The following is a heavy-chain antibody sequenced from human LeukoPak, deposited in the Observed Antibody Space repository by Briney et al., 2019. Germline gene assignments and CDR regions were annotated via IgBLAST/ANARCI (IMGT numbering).Heavy chain of an antibody. J-gene: IGHJ5*02. D-gene: IGHD6-19*01. Sequence: ASVKVSCKASGYTLTGHYMHWVRQAPGQGLEWMGRIDINSAGTTFAHHFQGRVTLTRDTSISTGYMELSGLTSDDTAVYYCARDSLRTAIAMAGGNWFDPWGQGTLVTVSS. CDR2: IDINSAGT. CDR3: ARDSLRTAIAMAGGNWFDP. V-gene: IGHV1-2*02. CDR1: GYTLTGHY.